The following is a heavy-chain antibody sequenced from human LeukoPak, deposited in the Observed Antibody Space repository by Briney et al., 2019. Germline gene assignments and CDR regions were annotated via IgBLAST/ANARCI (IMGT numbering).Heavy chain of an antibody. J-gene: IGHJ6*03. V-gene: IGHV3-23*01. CDR3: ARYDSSGYRYYYYYMDV. CDR2: FGGSGGTI. Sequence: PGGSLRLSCAASGFTFSTYAMSWVRQAPGKGLEWVSHFGGSGGTIYYADSVKGRFTISRDNAKNSLYLQMNSLRAEDTALYYCARYDSSGYRYYYYYMDVWGKGTTVTVSS. CDR1: GFTFSTYA. D-gene: IGHD3-22*01.